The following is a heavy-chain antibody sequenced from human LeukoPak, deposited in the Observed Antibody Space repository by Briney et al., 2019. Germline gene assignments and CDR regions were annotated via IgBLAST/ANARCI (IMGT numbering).Heavy chain of an antibody. J-gene: IGHJ5*02. CDR2: MNPNSGGT. D-gene: IGHD3-10*01. CDR3: ARDRRITMVRGVKGVDP. CDR1: GYTFTSYD. Sequence: ASVKVSCKASGYTFTSYDINWVRQATGQGLEWMGWMNPNSGGTNYAQKFQGRVTMTRDTSISTAYMELSRLRSDDTAVYYCARDRRITMVRGVKGVDPWGQGTLVTVSP. V-gene: IGHV1-2*02.